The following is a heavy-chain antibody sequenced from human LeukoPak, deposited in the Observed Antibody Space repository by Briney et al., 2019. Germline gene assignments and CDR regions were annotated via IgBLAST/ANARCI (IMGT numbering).Heavy chain of an antibody. CDR3: ARDRREYYYDSSAPGGY. Sequence: ASVKVSCKASGYTFTGYYMHWVRQAPGQGLEWMGWINPNSGGTNYAQKSQGRVTMTRDTSISTAYMELSRLRSDDTAVYYCARDRREYYYDSSAPGGYWGQGTLVTVSS. CDR2: INPNSGGT. V-gene: IGHV1-2*02. J-gene: IGHJ4*02. CDR1: GYTFTGYY. D-gene: IGHD3-22*01.